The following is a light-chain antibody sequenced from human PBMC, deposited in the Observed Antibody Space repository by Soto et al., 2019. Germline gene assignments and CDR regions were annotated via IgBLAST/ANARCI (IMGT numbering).Light chain of an antibody. Sequence: QAVVTQEPSFSVSPGGTVTLTCGLTSGSVSTASYPSWYQQTPGQAPRTLIHSTNTRSSGVPDRFSGSILGNKAALTITGAQADDESDYYCALYFRGGDGVFGGGTKLTVL. V-gene: IGLV8-61*01. CDR1: SGSVSTASY. J-gene: IGLJ3*02. CDR3: ALYFRGGDGV. CDR2: STN.